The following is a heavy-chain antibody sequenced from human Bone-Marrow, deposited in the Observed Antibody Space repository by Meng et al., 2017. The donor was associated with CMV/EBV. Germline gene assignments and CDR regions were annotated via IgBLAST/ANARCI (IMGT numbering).Heavy chain of an antibody. D-gene: IGHD6-13*01. V-gene: IGHV4-34*01. CDR1: GGSFSGYY. J-gene: IGHJ4*02. CDR3: ARRALIAAAGTFDY. CDR2: INHSGST. Sequence: SETLSLTCAVYGGSFSGYYWSWIRQPPGKGLEWIGEINHSGSTYYNPSLKSRVTISVDTSKNQFSLKLSSVTAADTAVYYCARRALIAAAGTFDYWGQGNLVPVSS.